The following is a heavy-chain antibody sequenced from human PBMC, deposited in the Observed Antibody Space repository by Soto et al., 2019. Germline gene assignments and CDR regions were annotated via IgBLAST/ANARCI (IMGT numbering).Heavy chain of an antibody. CDR3: ARDRSADRFVQYFQH. CDR2: ISSRRDSI. J-gene: IGHJ1*01. V-gene: IGHV3-21*01. CDR1: GFIFTSYS. Sequence: EVQLVESGGGLVQRGGSLRLSCAASGFIFTSYSMVWVRQAPGKGLEWVSSISSRRDSIYYADSVKGRFTISRDNAQNSLYLQMNSLTSEDTAVYYCARDRSADRFVQYFQHWGPGTLVTVSS. D-gene: IGHD6-19*01.